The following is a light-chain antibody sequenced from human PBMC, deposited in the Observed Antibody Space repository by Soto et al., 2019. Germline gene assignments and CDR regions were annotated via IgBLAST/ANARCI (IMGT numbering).Light chain of an antibody. CDR3: QQSYSTTWT. V-gene: IGKV1-5*01. CDR2: DAS. J-gene: IGKJ1*01. CDR1: QSISSW. Sequence: DLPMAPSPSTPSASVGDRGPNPFPASQSISSWLAWYQQKPGKAPKLLIYDASSLESGVPSRFSGSGSETDFTLTISSLQPEDFATYSCQQSYSTTWTFGQGTKVDIK.